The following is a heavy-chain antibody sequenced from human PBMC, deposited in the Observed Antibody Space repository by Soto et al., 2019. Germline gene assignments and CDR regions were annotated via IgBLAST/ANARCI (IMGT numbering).Heavy chain of an antibody. J-gene: IGHJ2*01. Sequence: QVQLQESGPGLVKPSQTLSLTCTVSGDSISSGGDFWVWIHPHPGTGLEWIGNIYYGGSGYYSGSTYSNPSLKSRVTISLDTSKNQFSRNVSAVNAAHTAVYYWARDPWGSSGWNNRYFALWGRGTLITVSS. D-gene: IGHD6-19*01. CDR1: GDSISSGGDF. CDR2: IYYGGSGYYSGST. CDR3: ARDPWGSSGWNNRYFAL. V-gene: IGHV4-31*03.